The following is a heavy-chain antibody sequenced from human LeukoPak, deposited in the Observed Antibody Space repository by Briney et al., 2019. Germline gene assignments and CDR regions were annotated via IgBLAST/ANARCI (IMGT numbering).Heavy chain of an antibody. J-gene: IGHJ4*02. V-gene: IGHV4-34*01. CDR1: GGSLSGYY. CDR3: AKHGFSRYFDY. Sequence: SETLSLTCAVYGGSLSGYYWSWIRQPPGKGLEWIGEINHSGSTNYNPSLKSRVTISVDTSKNQFSLKLSSVTAADTAVYYCAKHGFSRYFDYWGQGTLVTVSS. CDR2: INHSGST.